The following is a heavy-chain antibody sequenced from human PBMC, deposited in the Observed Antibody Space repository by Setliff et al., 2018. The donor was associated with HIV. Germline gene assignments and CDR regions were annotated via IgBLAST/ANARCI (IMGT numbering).Heavy chain of an antibody. CDR1: GFTFYTYA. D-gene: IGHD6-19*01. V-gene: IGHV3-23*01. CDR3: AKPLPTANGWHRVFDF. J-gene: IGHJ4*02. Sequence: GGSLRLSCAASGFTFYTYAMSWVRQAPGKGLEWVSTFGYSGSDTYYEDSVKGRFTISRDNSKGILYLQMNSLRVEDTAMYYCAKPLPTANGWHRVFDFWGQGTSVTVSS. CDR2: FGYSGSDT.